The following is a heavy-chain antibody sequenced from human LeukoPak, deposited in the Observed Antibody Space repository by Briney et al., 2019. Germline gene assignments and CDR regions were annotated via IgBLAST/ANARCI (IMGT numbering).Heavy chain of an antibody. CDR2: IIPIFGTA. J-gene: IGHJ6*03. V-gene: IGHV1-69*05. CDR3: ARGPIAAAGTVIYYYYYMDV. D-gene: IGHD6-13*01. CDR1: GGTFSSYA. Sequence: ASVKVSCKASGGTFSSYAISWVRQAPGQGLEWMGGIIPIFGTANYAQKLQGRVTITTDESTNTAYMELSSLRAEDAAVYYCARGPIAAAGTVIYYYYYMDVWGKGTTVTVS.